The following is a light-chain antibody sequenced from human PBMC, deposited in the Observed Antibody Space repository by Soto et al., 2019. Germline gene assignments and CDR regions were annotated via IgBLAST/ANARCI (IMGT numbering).Light chain of an antibody. J-gene: IGKJ2*01. Sequence: EIVLKQSPATLSLSPGERDTISCRASQSVSSYLAWYQQKPGQAPRLLIYDASNRATGIPARFSGSGSGTDFTLTISSLEPEDFAVYYCQQRSNWPYTFGQGTKVDIK. V-gene: IGKV3-11*01. CDR1: QSVSSY. CDR3: QQRSNWPYT. CDR2: DAS.